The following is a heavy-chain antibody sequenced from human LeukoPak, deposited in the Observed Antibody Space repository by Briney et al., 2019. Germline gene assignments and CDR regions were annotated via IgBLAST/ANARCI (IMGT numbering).Heavy chain of an antibody. CDR3: ARALDYDSSAIGAFDI. CDR1: GGSISSHY. V-gene: IGHV4-59*11. CDR2: IYYSGST. D-gene: IGHD3-22*01. J-gene: IGHJ3*02. Sequence: SETLSLTCTVSGGSISSHYWSWIRQPPGKGLEWIGYIYYSGSTNYNPSLKSRVTISVDTSKNQFSLKLSSVTAADTAVYYCARALDYDSSAIGAFDIWGQGTMVTVSS.